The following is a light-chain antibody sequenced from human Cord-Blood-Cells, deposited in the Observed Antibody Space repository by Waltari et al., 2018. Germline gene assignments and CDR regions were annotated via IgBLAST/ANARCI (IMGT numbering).Light chain of an antibody. Sequence: QPALTQPASVPGSPGQSLTIPCPGTSSDVGSYNLVPWYQQHPGKAPKLMIYEGSKRPSGVSNRFSGSKSGNTASLTISGLQAEDEADYYCCSYAGSSTLVFGGGTKLTVL. V-gene: IGLV2-23*01. CDR2: EGS. J-gene: IGLJ2*01. CDR1: SSDVGSYNL. CDR3: CSYAGSSTLV.